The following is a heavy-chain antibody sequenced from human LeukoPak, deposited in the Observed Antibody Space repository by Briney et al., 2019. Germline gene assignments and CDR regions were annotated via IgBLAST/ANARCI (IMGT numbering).Heavy chain of an antibody. CDR3: ARTTEAHSWRTRYYDYYMDV. J-gene: IGHJ6*03. CDR2: IYYSGST. D-gene: IGHD6-13*01. CDR1: GDSIGRYY. V-gene: IGHV4-59*01. Sequence: SETLSLTCSVSGDSIGRYYWSWIRQPPGKGLEWIGYIYYSGSTNYNPSLKSRVTISVDTSKNQFSLKLSSVTAADTAVYYCARTTEAHSWRTRYYDYYMDVWGKGTTVTVSS.